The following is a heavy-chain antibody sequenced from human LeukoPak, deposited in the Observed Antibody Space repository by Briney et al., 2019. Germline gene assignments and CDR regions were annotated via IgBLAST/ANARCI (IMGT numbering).Heavy chain of an antibody. D-gene: IGHD5-18*01. V-gene: IGHV4-61*08. CDR3: ARTPQVGQLWYPIYFDY. Sequence: KASETLSLTCTVSGGSISSGGYYWSWIRQPPGKGLEWIGYIYYSGSTNYNPSLKSRVTISVDTSKNQFSLKLSSVTAADTAVYYCARTPQVGQLWYPIYFDYWGQGTLVTVSS. CDR2: IYYSGST. J-gene: IGHJ4*02. CDR1: GGSISSGGYY.